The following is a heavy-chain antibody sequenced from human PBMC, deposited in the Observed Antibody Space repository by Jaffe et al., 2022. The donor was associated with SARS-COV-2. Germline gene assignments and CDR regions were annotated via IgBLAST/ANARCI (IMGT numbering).Heavy chain of an antibody. J-gene: IGHJ6*03. CDR3: AGTGGYYHYYMDV. CDR2: IVDRGDST. CDR1: GFTFSPYA. V-gene: IGHV3-23*04. D-gene: IGHD3-10*01. Sequence: EMQLVESGGGLVQPGGSLRLSCVASGFTFSPYAMSWVRQAPGKGLEWVSTIVDRGDSTYYADSVKGRFTISRDDSKNTLYLQMNSLRADDTALYYCAGTGGYYHYYMDVWGKGTTVTVSS.